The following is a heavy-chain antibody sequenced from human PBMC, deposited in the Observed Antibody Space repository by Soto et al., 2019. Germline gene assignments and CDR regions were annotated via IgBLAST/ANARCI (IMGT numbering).Heavy chain of an antibody. J-gene: IGHJ3*02. CDR1: GGSLSTCY. CDR2: INHSGST. Sequence: SETRSLTWAVSGGSLSTCYWSWIRQPPGKGLEWIGEINHSGSTNYNPSLKSRVTRSVDTSKNQVSLKFSAVTAADTAVFYCARGYNWNYSPRHAFDIWGQGPMIT. D-gene: IGHD1-7*01. CDR3: ARGYNWNYSPRHAFDI. V-gene: IGHV4-34*01.